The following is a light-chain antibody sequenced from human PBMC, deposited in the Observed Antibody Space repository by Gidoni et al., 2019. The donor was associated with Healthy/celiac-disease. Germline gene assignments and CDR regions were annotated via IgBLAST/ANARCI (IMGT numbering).Light chain of an antibody. Sequence: EIVMTQSPATLSVSPGERATLSCTASQSVSSNLAWYQQKPGQAPSLLIYGASTRATGIPARFSGSGSGTEFTLTISSLQSEDFAVYYCQQYNNWPLTFGPGTKVDIK. J-gene: IGKJ3*01. CDR3: QQYNNWPLT. CDR1: QSVSSN. CDR2: GAS. V-gene: IGKV3-15*01.